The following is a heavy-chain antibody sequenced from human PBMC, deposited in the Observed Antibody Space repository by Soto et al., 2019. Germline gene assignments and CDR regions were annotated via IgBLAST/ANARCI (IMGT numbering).Heavy chain of an antibody. D-gene: IGHD3-3*01. CDR2: INPATGAA. V-gene: IGHV1-2*02. J-gene: IGHJ3*02. CDR1: GYPVTAYY. Sequence: QLHLVQSGAVVKKPGASVTVSCSASGYPVTAYYMHWVRQAPGRGLEWMGGINPATGAAKYTQTFQGRVTLTMDSATSTVFMELGGLTSGDQAVFYWAGGGGVGVAGSAAFDMWGQGTLVTVSS. CDR3: AGGGGVGVAGSAAFDM.